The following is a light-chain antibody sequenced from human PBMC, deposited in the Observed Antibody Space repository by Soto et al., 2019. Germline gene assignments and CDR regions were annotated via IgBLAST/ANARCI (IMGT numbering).Light chain of an antibody. Sequence: EIVLTQSPGTLSLSPGERAALSCRASQSLSTNYLAWYQQKPGQAPRLLMYGASHRATGIPDRFSGSGSVTDFTLTISRLEPEDFAVYYCQQYGGSPSTFGQGPKLEIK. CDR3: QQYGGSPST. CDR1: QSLSTNY. CDR2: GAS. V-gene: IGKV3-20*01. J-gene: IGKJ2*01.